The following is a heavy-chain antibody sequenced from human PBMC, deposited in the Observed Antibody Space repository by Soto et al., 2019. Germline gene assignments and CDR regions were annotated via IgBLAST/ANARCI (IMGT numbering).Heavy chain of an antibody. CDR3: ARYEIQIWSYVGSFDY. CDR2: IWLNGGNI. D-gene: IGHD5-18*01. J-gene: IGHJ4*02. V-gene: IGHV3-33*01. CDR1: GFSFSNYG. Sequence: GGSLRLSCAASGFSFSNYGMHWVRQTPGRGLEWVAIIWLNGGNIGYAESVKGRFTVSRDDSKNMLYLQMDSLGVEDTAMYYCARYEIQIWSYVGSFDYWGQGSLVTVSS.